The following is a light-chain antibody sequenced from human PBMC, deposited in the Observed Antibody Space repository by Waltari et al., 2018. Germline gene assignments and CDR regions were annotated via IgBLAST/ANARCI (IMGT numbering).Light chain of an antibody. J-gene: IGKJ1*01. CDR2: GTS. CDR3: QQYAYLPRT. Sequence: DIVLTQSPDTLSLCPGESATLSCRASQALTSNYLAWYKQTPGQAPRLLIYGTSNRATGIPDRFSGSGSGTDFTLTISRLEPEDFVMYYCQQYAYLPRTFGQGTKVEI. V-gene: IGKV3-20*01. CDR1: QALTSNY.